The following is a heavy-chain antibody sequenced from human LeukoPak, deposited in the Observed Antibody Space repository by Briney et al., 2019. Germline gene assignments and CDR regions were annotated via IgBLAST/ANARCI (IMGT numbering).Heavy chain of an antibody. CDR2: IYYSGST. V-gene: IGHV4-59*12. CDR1: GGSISSYY. D-gene: IGHD6-6*01. J-gene: IGHJ6*03. Sequence: KPSETLSLTCTVSGGSISSYYWSWIRQPPGKGLEWIGYIYYSGSTNYNPSLKSRVTMSVDTSKNQFSLKLSSVTAADTAVYYCARGGAARPRLPYYYYYMDVWGKGTTVTVSS. CDR3: ARGGAARPRLPYYYYYMDV.